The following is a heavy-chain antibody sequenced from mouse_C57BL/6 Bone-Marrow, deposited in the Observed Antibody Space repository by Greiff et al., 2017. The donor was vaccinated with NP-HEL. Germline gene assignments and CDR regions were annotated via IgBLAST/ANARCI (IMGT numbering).Heavy chain of an antibody. CDR3: ARDPLFYYAMDY. J-gene: IGHJ4*01. D-gene: IGHD6-1*01. CDR1: GYTFTSYW. Sequence: VQPQQPGAELVRPGTSVKLSRKASGYTFTSYWMHRVKQRPGQGPEWIGVIDPSDSYTYYNQKFKGKATLTVDTSSSTAYMQLSSLTSEDSAVYYCARDPLFYYAMDYWGQGTSVTVSS. CDR2: IDPSDSYT. V-gene: IGHV1-59*01.